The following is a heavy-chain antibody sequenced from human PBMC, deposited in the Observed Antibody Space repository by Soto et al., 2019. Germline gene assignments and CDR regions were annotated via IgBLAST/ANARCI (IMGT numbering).Heavy chain of an antibody. Sequence: PGGSLRLSCAASGFTFSNYAMNWVRQAPGKGLEWVSTISASGRTTFYADSVKGRFTISRDNAENTLSLEMNSLRAEDTAVYYCAKGDSRIGKTSFRGIITDWVRGT. D-gene: IGHD3-10*01. CDR2: ISASGRTT. V-gene: IGHV3-23*01. J-gene: IGHJ4*01. CDR1: GFTFSNYA. CDR3: AKGDSRIGKTSFRGIITD.